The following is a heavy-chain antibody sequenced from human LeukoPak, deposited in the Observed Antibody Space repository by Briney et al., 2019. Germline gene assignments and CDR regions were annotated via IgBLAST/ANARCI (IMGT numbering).Heavy chain of an antibody. CDR3: ARGFRNKSTIFGVVISYYFDY. Sequence: ASVKVSCKASGYTFTSYDINWVRQAPGQGLEWMGWMNPNSGNTGYEQKFQGRVTMTRNTSISTAYMELSSLRSEDTAVYYCARGFRNKSTIFGVVISYYFDYWGQGTLVTVSS. CDR1: GYTFTSYD. D-gene: IGHD3-3*01. J-gene: IGHJ4*02. CDR2: MNPNSGNT. V-gene: IGHV1-8*01.